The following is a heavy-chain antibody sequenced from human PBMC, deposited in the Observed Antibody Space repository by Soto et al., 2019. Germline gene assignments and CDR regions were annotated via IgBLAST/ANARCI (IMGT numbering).Heavy chain of an antibody. V-gene: IGHV1-2*04. CDR2: INPNSGGT. CDR3: ARGSSWSLRLYYYYGMDV. CDR1: GYTFTGYY. D-gene: IGHD6-13*01. J-gene: IGHJ6*02. Sequence: SVKVSCKASGYTFTGYYMHWVRQAPGQGLEWMGWINPNSGGTNYAQKFQGWVTMTRDTSISTAYMELSRLRSDDTAVYYCARGSSWSLRLYYYYGMDVWGQGTTVTVSS.